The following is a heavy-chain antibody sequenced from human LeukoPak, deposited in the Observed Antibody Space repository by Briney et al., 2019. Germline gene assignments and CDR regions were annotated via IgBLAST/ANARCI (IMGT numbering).Heavy chain of an antibody. CDR3: ARVTRWAGLDF. D-gene: IGHD2-21*02. J-gene: IGHJ4*02. CDR2: IYYSGST. V-gene: IGHV4-30-4*01. CDR1: GGSISSGDKY. Sequence: SQTLSFTCNVSGGSISSGDKYWSWIRQPPGKGLEWIGYIYYSGSTYYNPSLKSRLTISVDTSENQFSLHLTSVTAADTAVYFCARVTRWAGLDFWGQGTLVTVSS.